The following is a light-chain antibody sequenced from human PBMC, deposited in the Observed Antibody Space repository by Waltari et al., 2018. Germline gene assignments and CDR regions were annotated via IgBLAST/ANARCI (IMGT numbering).Light chain of an antibody. CDR3: CSYSRSSPWV. CDR2: EDK. CDR1: SRSVASFKL. Sequence: QSALTQPASVSGSPGQSITISCTGTSRSVASFKLVYWFQQYPGKAPKLIIDEDKERPSGVSSRFSGSKSGNTASLSISGLQAEDEADYHCCSYSRSSPWVFGGGTKLTVL. V-gene: IGLV2-23*01. J-gene: IGLJ3*02.